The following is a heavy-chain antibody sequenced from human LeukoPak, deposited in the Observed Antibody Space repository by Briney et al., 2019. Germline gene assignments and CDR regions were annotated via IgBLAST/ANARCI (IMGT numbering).Heavy chain of an antibody. J-gene: IGHJ2*01. D-gene: IGHD3-16*02. CDR3: ARRLGELSSLPEGYFDL. CDR1: GYSFTNYW. V-gene: IGHV5-51*01. CDR2: IYSGDSDT. Sequence: GESLKIPFKGSGYSFTNYWIGWVRQMPGKGPEWMGIIYSGDSDTRYSPSFQGQVTISADKSISTAYLQWNSLKASDTAMYYCARRLGELSSLPEGYFDLWGRGTLVTVSS.